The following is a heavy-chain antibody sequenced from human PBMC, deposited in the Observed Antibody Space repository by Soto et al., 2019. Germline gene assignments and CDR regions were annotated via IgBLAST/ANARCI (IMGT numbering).Heavy chain of an antibody. CDR2: ISGTGDIT. CDR1: GFSFIDYT. V-gene: IGHV3-23*01. CDR3: VRVLNGAFNM. D-gene: IGHD1-1*01. Sequence: EVQLLESGGGSVQPGGSLTLSCAASGFSFIDYTMSWVRQSPERGLEWVSVISGTGDITYYADPVKGRFTISRDNSKNTLYLQMTSLRPEDTAPFYCVRVLNGAFNMWGQGTLVTVSS. J-gene: IGHJ3*02.